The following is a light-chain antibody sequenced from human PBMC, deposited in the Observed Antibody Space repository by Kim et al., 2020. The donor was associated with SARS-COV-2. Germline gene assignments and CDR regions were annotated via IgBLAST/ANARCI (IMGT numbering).Light chain of an antibody. CDR1: QTVSSSY. J-gene: IGKJ2*01. CDR3: QQYGSSMYT. CDR2: GAS. V-gene: IGKV3-20*01. Sequence: EVVLTQSPGTLSLSPGERATLSCRASQTVSSSYLAWYQQKPGQAPRLLISGASSRATGIPDRFSGSGSGTDFILTISRLEPEDFAVYYCQQYGSSMYTFGQGTKLEIK.